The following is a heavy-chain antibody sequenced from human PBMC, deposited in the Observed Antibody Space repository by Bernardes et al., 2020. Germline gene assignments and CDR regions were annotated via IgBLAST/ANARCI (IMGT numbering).Heavy chain of an antibody. V-gene: IGHV1-18*01. CDR3: ARLVVGATLSAFDI. Sequence: ASVKVSCKASGYTFTSYGIGWVRQAPGQGLEWMGWISAYNGNTNYAQKLQGRVTMTTDTSTSTAYMELRSLRSDDTAVYYCARLVVGATLSAFDIWGQGTMVTVSS. CDR2: ISAYNGNT. D-gene: IGHD1-26*01. J-gene: IGHJ3*02. CDR1: GYTFTSYG.